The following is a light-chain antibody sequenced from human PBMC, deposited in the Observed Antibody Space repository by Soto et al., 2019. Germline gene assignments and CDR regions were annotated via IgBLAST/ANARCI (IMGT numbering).Light chain of an antibody. CDR2: LGS. J-gene: IGKJ2*01. CDR1: QSLLHSSGDNY. Sequence: EIVMTQSPLSLPVTPGEPASISCRSSQSLLHSSGDNYLDWYLQKPGQSPQLLIYLGSNRASGVPARFSGSGSGTDFTLRISRVEAEDVGVYHCMQVLQTPYTFGQGTKLEIK. CDR3: MQVLQTPYT. V-gene: IGKV2-28*01.